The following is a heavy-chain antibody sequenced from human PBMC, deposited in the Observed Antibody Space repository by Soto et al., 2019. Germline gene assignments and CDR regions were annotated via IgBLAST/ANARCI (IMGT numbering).Heavy chain of an antibody. CDR1: GGSISSSY. CDR2: IYYSGST. J-gene: IGHJ4*02. D-gene: IGHD3-22*01. Sequence: PPEPLSLTCTVSGGSISSSYWSWIRQPPGKGLEWIGSIYYSGSTNYNPSLKSRVTISVDTSKNQFSLKLSSVTAADTAVYYCARGATSLYYYDSSGYYHPPGLIDYWGQGTLVTVSS. CDR3: ARGATSLYYYDSSGYYHPPGLIDY. V-gene: IGHV4-59*01.